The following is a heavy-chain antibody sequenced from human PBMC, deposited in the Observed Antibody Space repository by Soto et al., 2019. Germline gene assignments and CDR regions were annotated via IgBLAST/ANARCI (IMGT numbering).Heavy chain of an antibody. Sequence: PWGTLSLTCAASGGSISNSNWCTWVRQARGKGLEWIGEISHIETTNYNPALKSRVSISIEEYKNQYTLKLKSNTATDKAKDYCARNYDYWLNCFDPWGQGALVTVSS. J-gene: IGHJ5*02. V-gene: IGHV4-4*02. D-gene: IGHD3-3*01. CDR2: ISHIETT. CDR3: ARNYDYWLNCFDP. CDR1: GGSISNSNW.